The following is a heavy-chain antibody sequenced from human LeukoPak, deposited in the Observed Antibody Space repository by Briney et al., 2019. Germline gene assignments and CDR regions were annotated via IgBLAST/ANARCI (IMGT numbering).Heavy chain of an antibody. Sequence: SETLSLTCSVSGDSISSGGYYWSWIRQFPGKGLEWIGYIFYSGRTYHTPSLKSRVTISVDTSKNQSSLRLTSVTAADTAVYYCAMTSDPHDAFDIWGQGTMVTVSS. D-gene: IGHD4-17*01. CDR1: GDSISSGGYY. V-gene: IGHV4-31*03. CDR2: IFYSGRT. J-gene: IGHJ3*02. CDR3: AMTSDPHDAFDI.